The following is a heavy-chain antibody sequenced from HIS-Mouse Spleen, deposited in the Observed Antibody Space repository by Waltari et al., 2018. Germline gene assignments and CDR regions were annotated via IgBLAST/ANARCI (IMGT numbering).Heavy chain of an antibody. J-gene: IGHJ4*02. CDR3: ARDRELYFDY. Sequence: QLQLQESGPGLVKPSETLSLTCTVSGGSISSSSYYWGWIRQPPGKGLGWIGSIDYSGSPYYHPSLKSRVTISVDPSKNQFSLKLGSVTAADTAVYYWARDRELYFDYWGQGTLVTVSS. CDR2: IDYSGSP. V-gene: IGHV4-39*07. CDR1: GGSISSSSYY. D-gene: IGHD1-26*01.